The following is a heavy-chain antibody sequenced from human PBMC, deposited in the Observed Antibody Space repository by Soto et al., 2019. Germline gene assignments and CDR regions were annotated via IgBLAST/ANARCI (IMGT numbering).Heavy chain of an antibody. D-gene: IGHD5-18*01. J-gene: IGHJ6*02. V-gene: IGHV1-24*01. Sequence: SVKVSCKVSGYTLTELSMHWVRQAPGKGLEWMGGFDPEDGETIYAQKFQGRVTMTEDTSTDTAYMELSSLRSEDTAVYYCATTDTAMVKYYYYGMDVWGQGTTVTVSS. CDR2: FDPEDGET. CDR3: ATTDTAMVKYYYYGMDV. CDR1: GYTLTELS.